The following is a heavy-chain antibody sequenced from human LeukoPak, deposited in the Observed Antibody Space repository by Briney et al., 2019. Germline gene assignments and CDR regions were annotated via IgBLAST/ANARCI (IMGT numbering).Heavy chain of an antibody. CDR1: GFTFSSYG. V-gene: IGHV3-30*03. Sequence: GRSLRLSCAASGFTFSSYGMHWVRQAPGKGLEWVAVISYDGSNKYYADSVKGRFTISRDNSKNTLYLQMNSLRAEDTAVYYCARDVAVALNLDYWGQGTLVTVSS. CDR3: ARDVAVALNLDY. J-gene: IGHJ4*02. CDR2: ISYDGSNK. D-gene: IGHD6-19*01.